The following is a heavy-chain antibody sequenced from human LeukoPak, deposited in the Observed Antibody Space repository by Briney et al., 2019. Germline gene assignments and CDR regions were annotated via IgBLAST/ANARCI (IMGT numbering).Heavy chain of an antibody. D-gene: IGHD1-14*01. CDR2: INPNNGGT. V-gene: IGHV1-2*02. Sequence: ASVKVSCKTSGYTFTAHYMHWVRQAPGQGLEWMEWINPNNGGTNYARNFQGRVTMTRDTSSSTAYMEVNRLTHDCATQRGTRTMVPFDNWGQGTSVFVSS. J-gene: IGHJ4*02. CDR1: GYTFTAHY. CDR3: RTMVPFDN.